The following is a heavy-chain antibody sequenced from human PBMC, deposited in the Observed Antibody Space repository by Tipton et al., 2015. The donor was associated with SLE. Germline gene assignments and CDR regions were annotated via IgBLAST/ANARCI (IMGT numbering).Heavy chain of an antibody. J-gene: IGHJ4*02. Sequence: TLSLTCTVSGGSISSGSYYWSWIRQPAGKGLEWIGYIYYSGSTYYNPSLKSRVTISVDTSKNQFSLKLSSVTAADTAVYYCASSLGTRGEYWGQGTLVTVSS. V-gene: IGHV4-30-4*08. CDR2: IYYSGST. CDR3: ASSLGTRGEY. D-gene: IGHD7-27*01. CDR1: GGSISSGSYY.